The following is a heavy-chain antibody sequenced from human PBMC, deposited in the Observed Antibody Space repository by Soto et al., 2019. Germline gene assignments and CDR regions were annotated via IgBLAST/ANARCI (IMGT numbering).Heavy chain of an antibody. Sequence: QVQLVQSGAEVKKPGSSVKVSCKASGGTFSSYTISWVRQAPGQGLEWMGRIIPILGIANYAQKFQGRVTITAEKSTSTAYMELSSLRSEDTAVYYCARSPEGMADYYYYMDVWGKGTTVTVSS. CDR1: GGTFSSYT. V-gene: IGHV1-69*02. J-gene: IGHJ6*03. CDR2: IIPILGIA. D-gene: IGHD6-13*01. CDR3: ARSPEGMADYYYYMDV.